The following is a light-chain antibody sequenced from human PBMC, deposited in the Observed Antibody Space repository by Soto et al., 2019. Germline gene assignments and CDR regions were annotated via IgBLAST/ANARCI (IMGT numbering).Light chain of an antibody. J-gene: IGKJ1*01. CDR2: DES. CDR3: QQYNDWPRT. V-gene: IGKV3-11*01. CDR1: QSVSSY. Sequence: DIVLTQSPATLSLSPGERATLSCRASQSVSSYLAWYQQKPGQAPRLLIYDESNRATGIPDRFSGSGSGTEFTLTISSLQSEDSAVYHCQQYNDWPRTFGKGTQVDIK.